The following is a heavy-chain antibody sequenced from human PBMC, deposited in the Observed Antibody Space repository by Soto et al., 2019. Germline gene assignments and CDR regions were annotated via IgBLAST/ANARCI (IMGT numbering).Heavy chain of an antibody. CDR3: AREPSLSMIEL. CDR1: GDSINSGDFY. Sequence: SETLSLTCAVSGDSINSGDFYWTWIRQPPGKGLEWIGYIYYSGSSYYNPSLKSRVTLSVDTSKNQFSLWLRSVTAADTAVYYCAREPSLSMIELWGPGTLVTVSS. D-gene: IGHD3-3*02. V-gene: IGHV4-30-4*01. CDR2: IYYSGSS. J-gene: IGHJ4*02.